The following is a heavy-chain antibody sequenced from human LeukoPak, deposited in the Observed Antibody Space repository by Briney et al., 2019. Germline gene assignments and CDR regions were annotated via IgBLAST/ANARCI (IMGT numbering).Heavy chain of an antibody. D-gene: IGHD3-9*01. Sequence: SETLSLTCTVSGGSINSYYWSWIRQPPGKGQEWIAFIYYSGSTHYNPSLKSRVTISVDTSKNQFSLRLSSVTAADTAVYYCANTYYDILTGYWFDPWGQGTLVTVSS. J-gene: IGHJ5*02. V-gene: IGHV4-59*08. CDR1: GGSINSYY. CDR3: ANTYYDILTGYWFDP. CDR2: IYYSGST.